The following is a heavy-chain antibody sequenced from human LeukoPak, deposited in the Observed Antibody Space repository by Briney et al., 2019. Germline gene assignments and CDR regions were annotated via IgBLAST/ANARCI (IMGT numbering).Heavy chain of an antibody. CDR2: INPNDRGT. Sequence: ASLKVSCKASGYTFTGYYIHWVRQAPGQGLEWMGWINPNDRGTKYAQKFQGRVTMTRDTSISTAYMDLSRLRSDDTAVYYCAREVVFDSSGYYYLGYWGQGTLVTVSS. CDR1: GYTFTGYY. V-gene: IGHV1-2*02. D-gene: IGHD3-22*01. CDR3: AREVVFDSSGYYYLGY. J-gene: IGHJ4*02.